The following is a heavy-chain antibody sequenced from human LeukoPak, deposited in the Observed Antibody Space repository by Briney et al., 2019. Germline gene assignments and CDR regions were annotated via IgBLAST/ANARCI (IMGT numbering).Heavy chain of an antibody. V-gene: IGHV1-18*01. Sequence: ASVKVSRKASGYTFTSYGISWVRQAPGQGLEWMGWIHTYNGRTNYAQRFQGRVTMTTDTSTTTAYMELRSLRSDDTAVYYCARPSTLNHPGAFGVWGQGTMVTVSS. CDR2: IHTYNGRT. J-gene: IGHJ3*01. CDR3: ARPSTLNHPGAFGV. D-gene: IGHD1-14*01. CDR1: GYTFTSYG.